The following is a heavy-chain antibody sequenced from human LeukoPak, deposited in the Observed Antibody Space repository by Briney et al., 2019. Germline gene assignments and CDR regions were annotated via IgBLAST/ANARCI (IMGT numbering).Heavy chain of an antibody. V-gene: IGHV4-31*03. CDR3: ARGAPKPFDY. CDR1: GGSISTGGYY. Sequence: PSQTLSLTCTVSGGSISTGGYYWSWIRQHPGKDLEWIGSIYYSGSTYYNPSLKSRVTISVDTSKNQFSLKLSSVTAADTAVYYCARGAPKPFDYWGQGTLVTVSS. J-gene: IGHJ4*02. CDR2: IYYSGST.